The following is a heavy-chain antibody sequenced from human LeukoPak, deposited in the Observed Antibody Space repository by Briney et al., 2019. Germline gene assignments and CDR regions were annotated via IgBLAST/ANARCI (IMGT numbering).Heavy chain of an antibody. CDR3: AKRGAEVGTTVAPGDC. CDR1: GFTLSSYA. J-gene: IGHJ4*02. V-gene: IGHV3-23*01. CDR2: ISGNGYP. Sequence: PGGSLRLSCAASGFTLSSYAMSRVRQAPGKGLEWVSAISGNGYPYYADSVKGRFTISRDNSKNTLYLQMNSLRAEDTAVYYCAKRGAEVGTTVAPGDCWGQGTLLTVSS. D-gene: IGHD1-26*01.